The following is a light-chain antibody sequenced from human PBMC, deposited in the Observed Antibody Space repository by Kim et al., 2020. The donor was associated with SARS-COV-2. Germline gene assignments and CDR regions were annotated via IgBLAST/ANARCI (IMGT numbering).Light chain of an antibody. V-gene: IGLV3-21*04. CDR3: QVWDSDSDLRV. CDR2: YDS. J-gene: IGLJ3*02. CDR1: NIEKKG. Sequence: SYELTQPPSVPVAPGKTARIPCGGNNIEKKGVHWFQQKPGQAPLLFLYYDSDRTSWIPDRFSGSNSGNTATLTISRVEAGDEADYYCQVWDSDSDLRVFGGGTQLTVL.